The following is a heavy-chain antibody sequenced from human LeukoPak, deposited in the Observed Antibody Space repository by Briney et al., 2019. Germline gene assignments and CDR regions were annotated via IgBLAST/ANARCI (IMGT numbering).Heavy chain of an antibody. J-gene: IGHJ3*01. D-gene: IGHD4-17*01. CDR3: AKDRVRDYGDYANPKALDL. CDR2: ISGAGGSI. CDR1: GFDFSGYG. V-gene: IGHV3-23*01. Sequence: PGGSLRLSCVGSGFDFSGYGMRWLGQAPGKGREGVSGISGAGGSILSSGSVKGRFMSSRDNSKSTLFMQMYNQRVDDTAVCYCAKDRVRDYGDYANPKALDLWGQGTLVTVSS.